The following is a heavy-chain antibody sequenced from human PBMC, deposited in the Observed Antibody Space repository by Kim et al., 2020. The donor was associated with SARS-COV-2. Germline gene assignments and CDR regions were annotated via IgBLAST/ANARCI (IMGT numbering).Heavy chain of an antibody. D-gene: IGHD3-10*01. CDR2: ISSSSSYI. CDR3: ARDLPEYGNGELWFGELFRSVSPVRYYYGMDV. J-gene: IGHJ6*02. V-gene: IGHV3-21*01. CDR1: GFTFSSYS. Sequence: GGSLRLSCAASGFTFSSYSMNWVRQAPGKGLEWVSSISSSSSYIYYADSVKGRFTISRDNAKNSLYLQMNSLRAEDTAVYYCARDLPEYGNGELWFGELFRSVSPVRYYYGMDVWGQGTTVTVSS.